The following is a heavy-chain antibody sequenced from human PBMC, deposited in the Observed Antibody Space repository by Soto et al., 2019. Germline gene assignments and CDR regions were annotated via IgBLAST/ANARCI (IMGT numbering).Heavy chain of an antibody. CDR2: ISSSSSTI. Sequence: PGGSLRLSCAASGFTFSSYSMNWVRQAPGKWLEWVSYISSSSSTIYYADSVKGRFTISRDNAKNSLYLQMNSLRDEDTAVYYCARDGGPGYSYGYLTRGLDYYYGMDVWGQGXTVTVYS. CDR1: GFTFSSYS. J-gene: IGHJ6*02. D-gene: IGHD5-18*01. CDR3: ARDGGPGYSYGYLTRGLDYYYGMDV. V-gene: IGHV3-48*02.